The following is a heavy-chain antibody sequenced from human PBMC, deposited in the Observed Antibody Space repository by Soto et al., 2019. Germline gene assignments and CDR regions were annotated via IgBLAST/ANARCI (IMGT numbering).Heavy chain of an antibody. V-gene: IGHV4-39*07. D-gene: IGHD3-10*01. CDR3: ARDQNVLLWFGELSSQGYNWFDP. Sequence: PSETLSLTCTVSGGSISSSSYYWGWIRQPPGKGLEWIGSIYYSGSTYYNPSLKSRVTISVDKSKNQFSLKLSSVTAADTAVYYCARDQNVLLWFGELSSQGYNWFDPWGQGTLVTVSS. CDR1: GGSISSSSYY. CDR2: IYYSGST. J-gene: IGHJ5*02.